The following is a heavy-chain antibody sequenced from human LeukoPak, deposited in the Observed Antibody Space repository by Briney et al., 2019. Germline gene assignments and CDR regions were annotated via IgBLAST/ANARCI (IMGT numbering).Heavy chain of an antibody. CDR3: VRGLAPYYGFFDD. CDR2: VSTDGTNT. Sequence: PGGSLRLSCAASGFTFSSHWMHWVRQVPGKGLEWVSRVSTDGTNTYYADSVKGRFIISRDNAKNTLYLQMSSLRLEDTALYYCVRGLAPYYGFFDDWGQGSFVTVS. CDR1: GFTFSSHW. J-gene: IGHJ4*02. D-gene: IGHD3-10*01. V-gene: IGHV3-74*01.